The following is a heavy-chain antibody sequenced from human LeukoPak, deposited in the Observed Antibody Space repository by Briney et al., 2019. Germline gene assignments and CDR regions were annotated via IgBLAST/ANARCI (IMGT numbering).Heavy chain of an antibody. Sequence: GASVKVSCKASGYTFTDYYIHWVRQAPGHGLEWMAWMNPNSGGTNYAQKFQGRVTMTRDTSISTAYMELSRLRSDDTAVYYCARDSEPLSIDLKYCSGGSCYFNYYYMDVWGKGTTVTVSS. CDR1: GYTFTDYY. D-gene: IGHD2-15*01. CDR2: MNPNSGGT. CDR3: ARDSEPLSIDLKYCSGGSCYFNYYYMDV. V-gene: IGHV1-2*02. J-gene: IGHJ6*03.